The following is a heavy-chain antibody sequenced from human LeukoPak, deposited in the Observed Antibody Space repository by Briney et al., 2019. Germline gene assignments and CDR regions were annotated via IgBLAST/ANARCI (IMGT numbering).Heavy chain of an antibody. Sequence: GGPLRLSCAASGFTVSSDFMSWVRQAPGKGLEWVSIMYSAGNTYYADSVEGRFIISRGTSKNMLYLQMNSLTAEDTAIYYCTRNGPGGYYFDSWGQGTLVTVSS. CDR2: MYSAGNT. CDR1: GFTVSSDF. D-gene: IGHD3-16*01. J-gene: IGHJ4*02. CDR3: TRNGPGGYYFDS. V-gene: IGHV3-53*01.